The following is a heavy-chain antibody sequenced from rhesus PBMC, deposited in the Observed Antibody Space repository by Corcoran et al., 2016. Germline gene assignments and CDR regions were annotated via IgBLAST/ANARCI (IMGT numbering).Heavy chain of an antibody. CDR2: NNGNSGST. Sequence: QVQLQESGPGLVKPSETLSLTCAVSGASISSYWWSWIRQPPGKGLEWSGANNGNSGSTYSPPALKSRVTISKDASKNQFSLKLSSVTAADTAVYYCARDRRNYYSGSYYLSGIDYWGQGVLVTVSS. D-gene: IGHD3-16*01. J-gene: IGHJ4*01. V-gene: IGHV4-80*01. CDR1: GASISSYW. CDR3: ARDRRNYYSGSYYLSGIDY.